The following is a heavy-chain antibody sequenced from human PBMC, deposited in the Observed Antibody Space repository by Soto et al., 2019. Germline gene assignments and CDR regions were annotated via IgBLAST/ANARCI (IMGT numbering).Heavy chain of an antibody. V-gene: IGHV1-69*01. D-gene: IGHD2-21*02. CDR1: GVTFSSYA. J-gene: IGHJ6*02. CDR3: ARDYCGGDCYSSYYYYGMDV. Sequence: QVQLVQSGAEVKKPGSSVKVSCKASGVTFSSYAISWVRQAPGQGLEWMGGIIPIFGTANYAQKFQGRVTITADESTSTAYMELSSLRSEGTAVYYCARDYCGGDCYSSYYYYGMDVWGQGTTVTVSS. CDR2: IIPIFGTA.